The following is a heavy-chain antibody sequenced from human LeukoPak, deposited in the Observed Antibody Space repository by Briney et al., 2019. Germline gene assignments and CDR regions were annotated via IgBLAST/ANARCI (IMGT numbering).Heavy chain of an antibody. Sequence: PSETLSLTCAVYGGSFSGYHWSWIRQPPGKGLEWIGEINHSGSTNYNPSLKSRVTISVDTSKNQFSLKLSSVTAADTAVYYCARGTRGSSGYYYPNYYYYYGMDVWGQGTTVTVSS. D-gene: IGHD3-22*01. V-gene: IGHV4-34*01. CDR3: ARGTRGSSGYYYPNYYYYYGMDV. CDR1: GGSFSGYH. J-gene: IGHJ6*02. CDR2: INHSGST.